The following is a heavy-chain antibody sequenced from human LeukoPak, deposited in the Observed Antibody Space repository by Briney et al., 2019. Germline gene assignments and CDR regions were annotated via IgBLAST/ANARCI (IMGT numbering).Heavy chain of an antibody. CDR3: GRQSKGVIILGY. Sequence: PSETLSLTCTVSGGSISSSSYYWGWIRQPPGKGLGWIGSIYYSGSTYYNPSLKSRVTISVDTSKNQFSLKLSSVTAAATAVYYCGRQSKGVIILGYWGQGTLVTVSS. D-gene: IGHD3-3*02. J-gene: IGHJ4*02. CDR2: IYYSGST. V-gene: IGHV4-39*01. CDR1: GGSISSSSYY.